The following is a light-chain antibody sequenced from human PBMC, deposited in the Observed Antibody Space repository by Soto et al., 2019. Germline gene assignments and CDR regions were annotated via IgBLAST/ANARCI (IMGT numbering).Light chain of an antibody. J-gene: IGKJ1*01. CDR2: DAS. V-gene: IGKV1-5*01. CDR1: QSISSW. Sequence: DIQMTRSPSTLSASVGDRVTITCRASQSISSWLAWYQQKAGKAPKLLIYDASSLESGVPSRFSGSGSGTEFTLTISSLQPDDFATYYCQQYNSFPWTFGQGTTVDIK. CDR3: QQYNSFPWT.